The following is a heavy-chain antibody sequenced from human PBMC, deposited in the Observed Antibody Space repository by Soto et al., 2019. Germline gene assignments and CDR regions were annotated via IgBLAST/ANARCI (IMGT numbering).Heavy chain of an antibody. CDR3: ARDLGGCSAGSCRYNWLDS. CDR2: IIPFYGTA. Sequence: QVRLVQSGAEVKKPGSSVKVSCKASGDTFTNYAISWVRQAPGQGLEWMGGIIPFYGTAHYAQKFQDRVTIIADTSTSTADMELSSLRPEDTAVYYCARDLGGCSAGSCRYNWLDSWGQGTLVTVSS. V-gene: IGHV1-69*06. D-gene: IGHD2-15*01. CDR1: GDTFTNYA. J-gene: IGHJ5*01.